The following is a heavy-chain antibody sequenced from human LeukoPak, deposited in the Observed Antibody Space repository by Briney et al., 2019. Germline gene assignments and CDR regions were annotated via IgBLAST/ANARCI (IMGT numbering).Heavy chain of an antibody. V-gene: IGHV3-74*01. J-gene: IGHJ4*02. CDR1: GFTFSSYW. D-gene: IGHD3-22*01. CDR2: INSDGSST. CDR3: ARDLGARDNYYDSSGYSTTRRDY. Sequence: PGGSLRLSCAASGFTFSSYWMHWVRHAPGKGLVWVSRINSDGSSTIYADSVKGRFTISRDNAENTLYLQMNSLRAEDTAVYYCARDLGARDNYYDSSGYSTTRRDYWGQGTLVTVSS.